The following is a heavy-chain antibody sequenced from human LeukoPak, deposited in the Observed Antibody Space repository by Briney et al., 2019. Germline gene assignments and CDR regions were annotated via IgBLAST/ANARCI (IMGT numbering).Heavy chain of an antibody. D-gene: IGHD6-19*01. Sequence: ASVKVSCKASGYTFTTYNINWVRQAPGQGLEWMGWISGYNGNTNYAQKLQGRVTMTTDTSTSTAYMELRSLRSDDTAVYYCARSGGSGWHNWGQGTLVAVSS. CDR1: GYTFTTYN. CDR3: ARSGGSGWHN. V-gene: IGHV1-18*01. J-gene: IGHJ4*02. CDR2: ISGYNGNT.